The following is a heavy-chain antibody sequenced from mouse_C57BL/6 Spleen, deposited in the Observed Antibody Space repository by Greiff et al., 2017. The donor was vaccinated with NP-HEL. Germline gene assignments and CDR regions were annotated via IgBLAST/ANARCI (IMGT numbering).Heavy chain of an antibody. V-gene: IGHV3-6*01. CDR3: ARGPQWLLGAMDY. CDR2: ISYDGSN. J-gene: IGHJ4*01. D-gene: IGHD2-3*01. CDR1: GYSITSGYY. Sequence: EVQLQESGPGLVKPSQSLSLTCSVTGYSITSGYYWNWIRQFPGNKLEWMGYISYDGSNNYNPSLKNRISITRDTSKNQFFLKLNSVTTEDTATYYCARGPQWLLGAMDYWGQGTSVTVSS.